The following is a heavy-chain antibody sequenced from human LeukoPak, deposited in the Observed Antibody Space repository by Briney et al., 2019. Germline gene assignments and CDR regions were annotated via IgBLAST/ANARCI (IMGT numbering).Heavy chain of an antibody. V-gene: IGHV3-23*01. J-gene: IGHJ4*02. CDR2: ISGSGDHI. D-gene: IGHD6-13*01. CDR3: AKTAAGSSWSWAIDN. CDR1: GFSFASYA. Sequence: PGGSLRLPCAASGFSFASYAMTWLRQAPGKGLEWVSSISGSGDHIYYADSVKGRFTISRDYSKNTLFLQMSGLRADDTAVYFCAKTAAGSSWSWAIDNWGQRGLVTVSS.